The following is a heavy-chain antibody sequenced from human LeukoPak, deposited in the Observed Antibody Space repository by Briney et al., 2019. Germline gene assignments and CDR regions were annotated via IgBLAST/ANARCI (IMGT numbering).Heavy chain of an antibody. CDR1: GFTFSNYA. Sequence: GGSLRLSCAATGFTFSNYAIHWGRQAPGEGVEWVAFISDDGSRQHYADSVKGRFTISRDNYKNTLNLQMNSLRAEDTAVYYCVKDRTGTYTLDYWGQGTLVTVSS. J-gene: IGHJ4*02. CDR3: VKDRTGTYTLDY. CDR2: ISDDGSRQ. V-gene: IGHV3-30-3*01. D-gene: IGHD3-10*01.